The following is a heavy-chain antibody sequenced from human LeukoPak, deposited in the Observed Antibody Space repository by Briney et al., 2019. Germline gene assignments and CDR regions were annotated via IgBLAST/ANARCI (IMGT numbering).Heavy chain of an antibody. CDR2: IYYSGST. Sequence: SQTLSLTCTVSGGSISSGDYYWSWIRQPPGKGLEWIGYIYYSGSTYYNPSLKSRVIISVDTSKNQFSLKLSSVTAADTAVYYCASTYGSGSYFDYWGQGTLVTVSS. CDR3: ASTYGSGSYFDY. CDR1: GGSISSGDYY. J-gene: IGHJ4*02. D-gene: IGHD3-10*01. V-gene: IGHV4-30-4*01.